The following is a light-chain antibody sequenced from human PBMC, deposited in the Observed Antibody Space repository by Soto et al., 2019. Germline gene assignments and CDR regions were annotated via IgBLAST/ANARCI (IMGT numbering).Light chain of an antibody. CDR3: QQTYINPIS. Sequence: DIQMTQSPSSLSASVGDRVNITCRASPSVYNYFHWYQQKPGKAPRLLVHRAVKLEFGVPSRFSGSGSGTDLALTISGLQPEDFASYFCQQTYINPISFGQGTRL. CDR2: RAV. V-gene: IGKV1-39*01. CDR1: PSVYNY. J-gene: IGKJ5*01.